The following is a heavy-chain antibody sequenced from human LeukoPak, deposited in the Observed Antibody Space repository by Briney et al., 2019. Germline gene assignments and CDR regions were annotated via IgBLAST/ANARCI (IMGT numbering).Heavy chain of an antibody. Sequence: GSLRLSCAVSGLTFSDHKVDWVRQPPGKGLEWIGEINHSGSTNYNPSLKSRVTISVDTSKNQFSLKLSSVTAADTAVYYCARRIAAFDYWGQGTLVTVSS. D-gene: IGHD6-6*01. CDR1: GLTFSDHK. V-gene: IGHV4-34*01. CDR2: INHSGST. CDR3: ARRIAAFDY. J-gene: IGHJ4*02.